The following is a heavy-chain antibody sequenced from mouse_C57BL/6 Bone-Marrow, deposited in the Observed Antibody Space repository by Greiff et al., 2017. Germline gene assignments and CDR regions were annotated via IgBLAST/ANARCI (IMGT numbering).Heavy chain of an antibody. V-gene: IGHV6-3*01. J-gene: IGHJ4*01. Sequence: EVKVEESGGGLVQPGGSMKLSCVASGFTFSNYWMNWVRQSPEKGLEWVAQIRLKSDNYATHYAESVKGRFTISSDDSKSSVYLQMNHLRAEDTGIYYCTGGSCYYAMDYWGQGTSVTVSS. CDR1: GFTFSNYW. D-gene: IGHD1-1*01. CDR3: TGGSCYYAMDY. CDR2: IRLKSDNYAT.